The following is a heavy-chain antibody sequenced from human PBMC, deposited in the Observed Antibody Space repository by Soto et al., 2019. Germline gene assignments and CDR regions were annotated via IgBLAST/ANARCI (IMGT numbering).Heavy chain of an antibody. V-gene: IGHV3-64D*08. CDR1: GFTLSSYA. Sequence: PGGSLRLSCSASGFTLSSYAMHWVRQAPGKGLEYVSAISSNGGSTYYADSVKGRFTISRDNSKNTLYLQMSSLRAEDTAVYYCVKADYYYYYGMDVWGQGTTVTVSS. CDR3: VKADYYYYYGMDV. CDR2: ISSNGGST. J-gene: IGHJ6*02.